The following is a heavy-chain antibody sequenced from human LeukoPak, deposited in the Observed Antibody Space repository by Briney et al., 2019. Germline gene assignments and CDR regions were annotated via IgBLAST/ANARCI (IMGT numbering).Heavy chain of an antibody. Sequence: GGSLRLSCAASGFTFSSYSMNWVRQAPGKGLEWVSSISSSSNIYYADSVKGRFTISRDNAKNSLYLQMNSLRVEDTAVYYCARCTTGRTFGSLREIKRSREIDYWGQGTLVTVSS. CDR2: ISSSSNI. J-gene: IGHJ4*02. V-gene: IGHV3-21*01. D-gene: IGHD1-1*01. CDR3: ARCTTGRTFGSLREIKRSREIDY. CDR1: GFTFSSYS.